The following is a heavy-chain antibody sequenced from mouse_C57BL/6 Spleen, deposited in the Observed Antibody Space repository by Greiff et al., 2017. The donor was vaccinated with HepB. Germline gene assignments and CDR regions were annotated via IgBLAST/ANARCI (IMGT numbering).Heavy chain of an antibody. CDR3: ARKGWLLQYFDV. CDR1: GNAFSSYW. J-gene: IGHJ1*03. D-gene: IGHD2-3*01. V-gene: IGHV1-80*01. CDR2: IYPGDGDT. Sequence: QVQLKESGAELVKPGASVKISCKASGNAFSSYWMNWVKQRPGKGLEWIGQIYPGDGDTNYNGKFKGKATLTADKSSSTAYMQLSSLTSEDSAVYFCARKGWLLQYFDVWGTGTTVTVSS.